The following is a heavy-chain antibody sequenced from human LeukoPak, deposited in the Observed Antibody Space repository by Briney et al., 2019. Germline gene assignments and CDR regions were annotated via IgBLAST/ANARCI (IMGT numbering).Heavy chain of an antibody. D-gene: IGHD6-13*01. J-gene: IGHJ4*02. CDR3: ATIAAAGTEVY. Sequence: GRSLRLSCAASGFTFSSYAMHWVRQAPGKGLEWVAVISYDGSNKYYADSVKGRFTISRDNSKNTLYLQMNSLRAEDTAVYYCATIAAAGTEVYWGQGTLVTVSS. CDR2: ISYDGSNK. V-gene: IGHV3-30*04. CDR1: GFTFSSYA.